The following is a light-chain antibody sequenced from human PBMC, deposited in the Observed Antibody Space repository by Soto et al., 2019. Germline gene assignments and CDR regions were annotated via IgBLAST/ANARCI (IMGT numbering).Light chain of an antibody. J-gene: IGLJ1*01. CDR3: GTWDTSLSAYV. CDR2: DNN. CDR1: SSNIGNNY. V-gene: IGLV1-51*01. Sequence: QSVLTQPPSVSAAPGQKVTISCSGSSSNIGNNYVSCYQQLPGTAPKVLIYDNNKRPSGIPDRFSGSKSGTSATLGITGLQTGDEADYYCGTWDTSLSAYVFGTGTKVTVL.